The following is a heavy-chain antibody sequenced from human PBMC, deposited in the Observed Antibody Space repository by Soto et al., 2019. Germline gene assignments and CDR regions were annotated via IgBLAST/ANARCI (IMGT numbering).Heavy chain of an antibody. CDR2: IKSKTDGGTT. CDR3: TTPPDFGVVLPPVNYYYYMDV. CDR1: GFTFSNAW. D-gene: IGHD3-3*01. J-gene: IGHJ6*03. Sequence: PGGSLRLSCAASGFTFSNAWMSWVRQAPGKGLEWVGLIKSKTDGGTTDYAAPVKGRFTISRDDSKNTLYLQMNSLKTEDTAVYYCTTPPDFGVVLPPVNYYYYMDVWGKGTTVTVSS. V-gene: IGHV3-15*01.